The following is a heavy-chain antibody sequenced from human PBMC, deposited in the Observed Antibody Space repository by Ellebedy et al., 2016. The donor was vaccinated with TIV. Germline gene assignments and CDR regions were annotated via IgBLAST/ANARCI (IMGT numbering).Heavy chain of an antibody. CDR2: ISSSGSSV. D-gene: IGHD2-2*01. V-gene: IGHV3-11*01. J-gene: IGHJ5*02. CDR3: ARDTRFIDHQHNWFDP. CDR1: GFTFSDYY. Sequence: GESLKISCAASGFTFSDYYMIWIRQAPGKGLEWVSYISSSGSSVYYVDSVKGRFTISRDNAKNSLYLQINTLRAEDTAVYCCARDTRFIDHQHNWFDPWGQGTLVTVSS.